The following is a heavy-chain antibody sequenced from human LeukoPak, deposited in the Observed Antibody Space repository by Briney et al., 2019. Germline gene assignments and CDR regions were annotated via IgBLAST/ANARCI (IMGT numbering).Heavy chain of an antibody. V-gene: IGHV1-8*01. CDR3: ARGFPLSYCRGGSCPSFDY. CDR2: INPNSGNT. Sequence: EASVKVSCKASGYTFTSYDINWVRQATGQGLEWMGWINPNSGNTGYAQKFQGRVTMTRNTSIYTAYMELSSLRSEDTAVYYCARGFPLSYCRGGSCPSFDYWGQGTLVTVSS. J-gene: IGHJ4*02. CDR1: GYTFTSYD. D-gene: IGHD2-15*01.